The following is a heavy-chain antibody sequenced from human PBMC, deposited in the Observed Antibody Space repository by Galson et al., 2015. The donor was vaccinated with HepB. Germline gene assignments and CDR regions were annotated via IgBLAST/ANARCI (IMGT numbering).Heavy chain of an antibody. CDR2: ISGSGGST. V-gene: IGHV3-23*01. D-gene: IGHD3-10*01. J-gene: IGHJ3*02. Sequence: YLRLSCAASGFTFSSYAMSWVRQAPGKGLEWVSAISGSGGSTYYADSVKGRFTISRDNSKNTLYLQMNSLRAEDTAVYYCAKAYGSGSYYKYDAFDIWGQGTIVTVSS. CDR1: GFTFSSYA. CDR3: AKAYGSGSYYKYDAFDI.